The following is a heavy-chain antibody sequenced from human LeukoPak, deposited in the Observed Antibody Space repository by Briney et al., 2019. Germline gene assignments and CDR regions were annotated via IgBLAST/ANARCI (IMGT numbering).Heavy chain of an antibody. Sequence: KPSETLSLTCAVYGGSFSGYYWSWIRQPPGKGLEWIGEINHSGSTNYNPSLKSRVTISVDTSKNQFSLKLSSVTAADTAVYYCARRPRFSMIVGDHWGQGTLVTVSS. J-gene: IGHJ4*02. CDR2: INHSGST. CDR3: ARRPRFSMIVGDH. V-gene: IGHV4-34*01. CDR1: GGSFSGYY. D-gene: IGHD3-22*01.